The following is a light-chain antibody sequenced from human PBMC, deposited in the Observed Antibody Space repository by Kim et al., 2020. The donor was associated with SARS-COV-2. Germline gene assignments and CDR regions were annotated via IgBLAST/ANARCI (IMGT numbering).Light chain of an antibody. V-gene: IGLV2-14*03. Sequence: GQSITISCTGTRSDVGGYNYVAWYQQHPGKAPKLIIYDVHNRPSGVSDRFSGSKSGNTASLTISGLQAEDEADYYCSSFASSTSYVFVTGTKVTVL. CDR2: DVH. CDR1: RSDVGGYNY. CDR3: SSFASSTSYV. J-gene: IGLJ1*01.